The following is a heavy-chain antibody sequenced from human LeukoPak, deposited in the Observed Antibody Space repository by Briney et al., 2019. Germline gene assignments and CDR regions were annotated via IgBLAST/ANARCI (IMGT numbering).Heavy chain of an antibody. J-gene: IGHJ4*02. Sequence: PGRSLRLSCAASGFTFDDYAMHWVRQAPGKGLEWVSGISWNSGSIGYADSVKGRFTISRDNAKNSLYLQMNSLRAEDTALYYCAKGRHITLLRGVPTFDYWGQGTLVTVSS. CDR2: ISWNSGSI. CDR3: AKGRHITLLRGVPTFDY. CDR1: GFTFDDYA. V-gene: IGHV3-9*01. D-gene: IGHD3-10*01.